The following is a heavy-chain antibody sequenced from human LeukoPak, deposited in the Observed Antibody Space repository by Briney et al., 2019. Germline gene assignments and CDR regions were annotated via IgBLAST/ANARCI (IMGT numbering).Heavy chain of an antibody. CDR1: GDSVSSNSAA. CDR2: TYYRSKWYN. CDR3: ARDYYGSGTRTDRDYGMDV. J-gene: IGHJ6*02. D-gene: IGHD3-10*01. V-gene: IGHV6-1*01. Sequence: SQTLSLTCATSGDSVSSNSAAWNWIRQSPSRGLEWLGRTYYRSKWYNDYAVSVKSRITINPDTSKNQFSLQLNSVTPEDTAVYYCARDYYGSGTRTDRDYGMDVWGQGTTVTVSS.